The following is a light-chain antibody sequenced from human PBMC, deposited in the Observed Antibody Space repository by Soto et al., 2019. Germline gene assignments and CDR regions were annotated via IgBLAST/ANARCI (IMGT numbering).Light chain of an antibody. V-gene: IGLV1-40*01. J-gene: IGLJ2*01. Sequence: QLVLTQPPSVSGAPGQRVTISCTGSSSNIGAGYDVQWYQQLPGTAPKLLIYANTNRPSGVPDRFSGSKSGTSASLAITGLQAEDEADYYCQSSDSSLSGSVFGGGTKLTVL. CDR3: QSSDSSLSGSV. CDR2: ANT. CDR1: SSNIGAGYD.